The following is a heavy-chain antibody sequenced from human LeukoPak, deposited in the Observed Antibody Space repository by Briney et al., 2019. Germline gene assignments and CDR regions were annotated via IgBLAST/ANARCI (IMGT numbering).Heavy chain of an antibody. J-gene: IGHJ3*02. CDR1: GGSISSYY. D-gene: IGHD2/OR15-2a*01. Sequence: PSETLSLTCTVSGGSISSYYWSWIRQPPGKGLEWIGRIYTSGSTNYNPSLKSRVTISLDTSKNQFSLKLSSVTAADTAVYYCARDFSAAFDIWGQGTMVTVSS. V-gene: IGHV4-4*07. CDR3: ARDFSAAFDI. CDR2: IYTSGST.